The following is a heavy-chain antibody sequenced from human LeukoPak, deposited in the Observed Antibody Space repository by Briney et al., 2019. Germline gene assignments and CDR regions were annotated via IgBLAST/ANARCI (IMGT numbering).Heavy chain of an antibody. J-gene: IGHJ5*02. V-gene: IGHV3-9*01. CDR1: GFTFDDYA. Sequence: PGGSLRLSCAASGFTFDDYAMHWVRQAPGKGLEWVSGISWNSGSIGYADSVKGRFTISRDNAKNSLYLQMNSLRAEDTALYYCAKPGTTVTTWGQGTLVPVSS. D-gene: IGHD4-17*01. CDR2: ISWNSGSI. CDR3: AKPGTTVTT.